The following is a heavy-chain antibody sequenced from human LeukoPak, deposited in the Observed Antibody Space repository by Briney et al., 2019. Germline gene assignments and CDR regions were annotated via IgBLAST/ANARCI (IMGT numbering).Heavy chain of an antibody. V-gene: IGHV1-69*06. CDR1: GGTFSSYA. J-gene: IGHJ4*02. D-gene: IGHD6-13*01. CDR3: ARDPRFPGTNPNEEQLAYFDY. Sequence: SVKVSCKASGGTFSSYAICWVRQAPGQGLEWMGGIIPIFGTANYAQKFQGRVTITADKSTSTAYMELSSLRSEDTAVYYCARDPRFPGTNPNEEQLAYFDYWGQGTLVTVSS. CDR2: IIPIFGTA.